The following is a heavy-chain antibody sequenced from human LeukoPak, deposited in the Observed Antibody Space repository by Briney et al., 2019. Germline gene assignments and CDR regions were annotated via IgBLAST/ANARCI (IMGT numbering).Heavy chain of an antibody. CDR3: AKHLVSAHGDPKHFDY. Sequence: SETLSLTCTVSRGSISGYYWSWIRQPPGKGLEWIGYIYYSGTTNYNPSLESRVTMSLDTSKNLFSLNLISVTAADTAVYYCAKHLVSAHGDPKHFDYWGQGILVTVSS. CDR1: RGSISGYY. CDR2: IYYSGTT. D-gene: IGHD3-10*01. V-gene: IGHV4-59*08. J-gene: IGHJ4*02.